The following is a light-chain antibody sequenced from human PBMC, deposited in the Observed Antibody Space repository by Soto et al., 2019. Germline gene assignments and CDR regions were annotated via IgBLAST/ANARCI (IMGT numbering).Light chain of an antibody. CDR1: QSVSSNY. CDR3: QQANSFPLT. J-gene: IGKJ4*01. V-gene: IGKV3-20*01. CDR2: IAS. Sequence: EIVLTQSPGTLSLSPGERATLSCRASQSVSSNYLAWYQQKTGQTPRLLIYIASSRAPGIPDRFSGSGSGTHFTLTISRVEPEDFATYYCQQANSFPLTFGGGTKVEIK.